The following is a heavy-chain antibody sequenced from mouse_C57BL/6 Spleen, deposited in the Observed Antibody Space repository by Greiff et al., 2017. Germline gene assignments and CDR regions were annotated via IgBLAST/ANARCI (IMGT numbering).Heavy chain of an antibody. CDR2: INPSTGGT. Sequence: VQLQQSGPELVKPGASVKISCKASGYSFTGYYMNWVKQSPEKSLEWIGEINPSTGGTTYNQKFKAKATLTVDKSSSTAYMQLKSLTSEDSAVYYCARYGSSYFDCWGQGTTLTVSS. CDR3: ARYGSSYFDC. V-gene: IGHV1-42*01. CDR1: GYSFTGYY. D-gene: IGHD1-1*01. J-gene: IGHJ2*01.